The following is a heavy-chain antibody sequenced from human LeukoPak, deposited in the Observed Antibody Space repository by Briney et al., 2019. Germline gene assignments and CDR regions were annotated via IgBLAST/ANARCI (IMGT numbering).Heavy chain of an antibody. CDR3: ARIDDGDKNKFDY. J-gene: IGHJ4*02. CDR2: SHYSRMS. D-gene: IGHD4-17*01. CDR1: GGSISPYY. Sequence: SETLSLTCTVSGGSISPYYWSWLRPSPGKGLEFIAWSHYSRMSYYHPSFKSRVTISLGTSNNQVSLRLSSMTAADTAVYYSARIDDGDKNKFDYWGQGTLVTVSS. V-gene: IGHV4-59*12.